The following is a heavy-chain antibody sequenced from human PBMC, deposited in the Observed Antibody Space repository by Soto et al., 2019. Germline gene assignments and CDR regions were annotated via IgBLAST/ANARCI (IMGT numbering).Heavy chain of an antibody. CDR3: AKARSNSYYYGMDV. Sequence: GGSLRLSCAASGFTFGNYGMHWVRQAPGKGLEWVALIWSDGNNKYYADSVKGRFTVSRDNSKNTKSLQMNRLRAEDTDVYYCAKARSNSYYYGMDVWGQGTTVTVSS. CDR2: IWSDGNNK. D-gene: IGHD4-4*01. CDR1: GFTFGNYG. V-gene: IGHV3-33*06. J-gene: IGHJ6*02.